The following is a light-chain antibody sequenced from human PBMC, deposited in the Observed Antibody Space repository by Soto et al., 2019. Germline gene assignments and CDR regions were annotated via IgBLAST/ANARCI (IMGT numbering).Light chain of an antibody. CDR1: QSVSSSY. CDR2: GAS. V-gene: IGKV3-20*01. Sequence: EIVLTQSPGTLSLSPGERATLSCRASQSVSSSYLAWYQQKPGQAPRLLIYGASSRATGIPDRFSASGSGTDFTLTISRLEPEDFAVYYCQQYGSSPTWTFCQGTKVEIK. CDR3: QQYGSSPTWT. J-gene: IGKJ1*01.